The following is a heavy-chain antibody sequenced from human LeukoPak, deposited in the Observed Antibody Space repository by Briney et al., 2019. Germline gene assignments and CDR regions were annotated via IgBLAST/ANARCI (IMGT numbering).Heavy chain of an antibody. Sequence: ASVTVTCKASGDTFTGDYMHWMRQAHGPGLELMGLINPNSGGTNYAQKFQGRVTMTRDTSISTAYMELSRLRSDDTAVYYCARCESGYYYVDDYWGQGTLVTVSS. CDR3: ARCESGYYYVDDY. J-gene: IGHJ4*02. CDR1: GDTFTGDY. D-gene: IGHD3-22*01. V-gene: IGHV1-2*06. CDR2: INPNSGGT.